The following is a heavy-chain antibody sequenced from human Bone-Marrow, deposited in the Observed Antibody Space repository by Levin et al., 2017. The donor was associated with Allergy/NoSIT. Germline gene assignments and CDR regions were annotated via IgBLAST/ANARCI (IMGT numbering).Heavy chain of an antibody. Sequence: SVKVSCKASGGTFSTFAISWVRQAPGQGLEWMGGIIRILGTVNYAQKFQGRVTITADKSTSTAYMELSSLRSEDTAVYYCARGYSNRPFGRAEAGMEAFDIWGQGTMVTVSS. V-gene: IGHV1-69*06. CDR3: ARGYSNRPFGRAEAGMEAFDI. CDR1: GGTFSTFA. CDR2: IIRILGTV. J-gene: IGHJ3*02. D-gene: IGHD6-13*01.